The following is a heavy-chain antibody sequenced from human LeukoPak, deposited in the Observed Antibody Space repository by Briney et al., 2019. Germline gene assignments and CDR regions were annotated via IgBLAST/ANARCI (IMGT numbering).Heavy chain of an antibody. CDR2: INHSGST. CDR3: ARTGTVITPLVEFGLDV. D-gene: IGHD4-23*01. Sequence: SETLSLTCAVYGGSFTDYYWSWIRQPPGKGLEWIGKINHSGSTNYNPSLKSRVTISVDTSKNQFSLSLSSVTAADTAVYYCARTGTVITPLVEFGLDVWGQGTTVTVSS. CDR1: GGSFTDYY. J-gene: IGHJ6*02. V-gene: IGHV4-34*01.